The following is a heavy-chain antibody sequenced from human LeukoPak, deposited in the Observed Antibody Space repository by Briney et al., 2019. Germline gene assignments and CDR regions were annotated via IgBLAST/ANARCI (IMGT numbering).Heavy chain of an antibody. J-gene: IGHJ4*02. CDR2: INHSGST. D-gene: IGHD3-10*01. Sequence: SETLSLTCAVYGGSFSGYYWSWIRQPPGKGLKWIGEINHSGSTNYNPSLKSRVTISVDTSKNQFSLKLSSVTAADTAVYYCARGKKGYGSGSYYSLRYYFDYWGQGTLVTVSS. V-gene: IGHV4-34*01. CDR1: GGSFSGYY. CDR3: ARGKKGYGSGSYYSLRYYFDY.